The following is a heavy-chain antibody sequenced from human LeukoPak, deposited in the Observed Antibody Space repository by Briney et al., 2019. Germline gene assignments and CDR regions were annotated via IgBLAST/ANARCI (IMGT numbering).Heavy chain of an antibody. Sequence: ASVKVSCKVSGYTLTELSMHWVRQAPGKGLEWMGGFDPEDGETIYAQKFQGRVTMTEDTSTDTAYMELSSLRSEDTAVYYCATARITIFGVVEGHYYYYGMDVWGQGTTVTVSS. CDR3: ATARITIFGVVEGHYYYYGMDV. V-gene: IGHV1-24*01. CDR2: FDPEDGET. J-gene: IGHJ6*02. D-gene: IGHD3-3*01. CDR1: GYTLTELS.